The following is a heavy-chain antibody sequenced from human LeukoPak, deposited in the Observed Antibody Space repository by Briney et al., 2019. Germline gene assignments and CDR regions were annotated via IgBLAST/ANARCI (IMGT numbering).Heavy chain of an antibody. J-gene: IGHJ3*02. CDR3: ARGFYYDSRAFDI. CDR1: GFTVSSNY. D-gene: IGHD3-22*01. Sequence: GGSLRLSCAASGFTVSSNYMSWVRQAPGKGLEWVSIIHSAGSTYYADSVKGRFTISRDNSKNTLYLQMNSLRAEDTAVYYCARGFYYDSRAFDIWGQGTMVTVSS. V-gene: IGHV3-66*01. CDR2: IHSAGST.